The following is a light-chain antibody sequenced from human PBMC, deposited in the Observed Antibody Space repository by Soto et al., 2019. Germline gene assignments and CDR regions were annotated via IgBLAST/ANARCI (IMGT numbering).Light chain of an antibody. CDR1: HSVSSNC. CDR3: QQYGISPT. CDR2: DVS. V-gene: IGKV3-20*01. Sequence: EIGLTQSPGTLSLSPGERATLSCRSSHSVSSNCLAWYQQKPGQAPRLLIYDVSSSATGIPDRFSGSVSGTDFALTISRLEPVDFAVYYCQQYGISPTFGQGTNVEIK. J-gene: IGKJ1*01.